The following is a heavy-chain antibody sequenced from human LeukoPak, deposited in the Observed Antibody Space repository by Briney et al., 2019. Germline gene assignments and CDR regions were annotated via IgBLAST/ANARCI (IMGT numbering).Heavy chain of an antibody. J-gene: IGHJ6*02. CDR2: IIPIFGIA. Sequence: ASVKVSCKASGYTFTNYDINWVRQAPGQGLEWMGVIIPIFGIANYAQKFQGRVTITADESTSTAYMELSSLRSEDTAVYYCARGGYYDILTGYQLSYYYYGMDVWGQGTTVTVSS. CDR3: ARGGYYDILTGYQLSYYYYGMDV. V-gene: IGHV1-69*13. D-gene: IGHD3-9*01. CDR1: GYTFTNYD.